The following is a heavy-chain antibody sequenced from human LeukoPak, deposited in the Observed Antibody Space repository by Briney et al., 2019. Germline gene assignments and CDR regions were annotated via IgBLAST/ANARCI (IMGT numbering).Heavy chain of an antibody. J-gene: IGHJ4*02. CDR3: AAGHYRGGWPDRRPLGF. CDR2: YDPEDGKT. Sequence: ASVKVSCMVSNNTLIDLSMHWVRPGPGKGVEGVGGYDPEDGKTIYAQNLQGRVTLTEDTSTDTAFMDLSSLRSDDTAIYFFAAGHYRGGWPDRRPLGFWRRGTGDPVPS. D-gene: IGHD6-19*01. CDR1: NNTLIDLS. V-gene: IGHV1-24*01.